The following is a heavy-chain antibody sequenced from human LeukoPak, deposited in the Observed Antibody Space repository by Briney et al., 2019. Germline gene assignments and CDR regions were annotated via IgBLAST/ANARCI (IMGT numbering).Heavy chain of an antibody. D-gene: IGHD1-26*01. CDR2: ISSSSSTI. V-gene: IGHV3-48*01. Sequence: GGSLRLSCAASGFTFSIYSMNWVRQAPGKGLEWVSYISSSSSTIYYADSVKGRFTISRDNAKNSLYLQMNSLRAEDTAVYYCARAKGAGNFDYWGQGTLVTVSS. CDR1: GFTFSIYS. CDR3: ARAKGAGNFDY. J-gene: IGHJ4*02.